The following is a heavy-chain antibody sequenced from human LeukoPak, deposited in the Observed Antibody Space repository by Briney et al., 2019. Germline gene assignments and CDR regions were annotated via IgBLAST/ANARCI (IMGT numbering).Heavy chain of an antibody. CDR2: ISGSGGST. CDR1: GFTFSNYG. D-gene: IGHD3-3*01. V-gene: IGHV3-23*01. J-gene: IGHJ3*02. CDR3: AKGTTIFGVERGAFDI. Sequence: GGSLRLSCTGSGFTFSNYGIHWVRQAPGKGLEWVSAISGSGGSTYYADSVKGRFTISRDNSKNTLYLQMNSLRAEDTAVYYCAKGTTIFGVERGAFDIWGQGTMVTVSS.